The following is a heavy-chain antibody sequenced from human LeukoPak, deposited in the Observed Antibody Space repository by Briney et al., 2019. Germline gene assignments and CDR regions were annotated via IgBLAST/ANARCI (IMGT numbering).Heavy chain of an antibody. Sequence: SETLSPTCTVSGGSISSYYWSWIRQPPGKGLEWIGYIYYSGSTNYNPSLKSRVTISVDTSKNQFSLKLSSVTAADTAVYYCARPSSSRGSGWPNYFDYWGQGTLVTVSS. V-gene: IGHV4-59*08. J-gene: IGHJ4*02. D-gene: IGHD6-19*01. CDR2: IYYSGST. CDR3: ARPSSSRGSGWPNYFDY. CDR1: GGSISSYY.